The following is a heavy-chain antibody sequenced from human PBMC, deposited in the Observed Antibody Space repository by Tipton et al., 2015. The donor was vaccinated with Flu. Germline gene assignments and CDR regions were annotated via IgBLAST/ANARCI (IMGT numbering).Heavy chain of an antibody. CDR3: ARVGYSSGWYRA. V-gene: IGHV3-66*01. Sequence: SLRLSCAASGFTVSSNYMSWVRQAPGKGLEWVSVLYSGGSTYYADSVKGRFTISRGNSKNTLYLQMNSLRAEDTAVYYCARVGYSSGWYRAWGQGTLVTVSS. CDR2: LYSGGST. J-gene: IGHJ5*02. CDR1: GFTVSSNY. D-gene: IGHD6-19*01.